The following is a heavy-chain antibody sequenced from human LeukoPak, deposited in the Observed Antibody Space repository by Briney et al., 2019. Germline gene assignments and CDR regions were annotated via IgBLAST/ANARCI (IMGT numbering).Heavy chain of an antibody. J-gene: IGHJ3*02. CDR1: GGSFSGYY. CDR2: INHSGST. Sequence: ASETLSLTCAVYGGSFSGYYWNWIRQPPGKGLEWIGEINHSGSTNYNPSLKSRVTISVDTSKNQLSLRLSSVTAADTAVYYCARTTMVRGVIIIRDAFDIWSQGTMVTVSS. CDR3: ARTTMVRGVIIIRDAFDI. V-gene: IGHV4-34*01. D-gene: IGHD3-10*01.